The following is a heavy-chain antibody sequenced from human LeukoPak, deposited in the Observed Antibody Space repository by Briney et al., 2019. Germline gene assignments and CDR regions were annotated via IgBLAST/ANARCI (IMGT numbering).Heavy chain of an antibody. CDR3: ARSCGGDCYKGPGDAFDI. Sequence: GASVKVSCKASGYTFTGYYMHWVRQAPGQGLEWMGWINPNSGGTNYAQKFQGWVTMTRDTSISTAYMELSRLRSDDTAVYYCARSCGGDCYKGPGDAFDIWGQGTMVTVSS. D-gene: IGHD2-21*02. J-gene: IGHJ3*02. V-gene: IGHV1-2*04. CDR2: INPNSGGT. CDR1: GYTFTGYY.